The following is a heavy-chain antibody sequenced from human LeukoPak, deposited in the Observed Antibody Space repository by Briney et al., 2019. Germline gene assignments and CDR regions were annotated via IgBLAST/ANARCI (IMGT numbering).Heavy chain of an antibody. D-gene: IGHD4-17*01. V-gene: IGHV3-33*01. CDR3: ASAMTTVTPGAFDI. CDR1: GFTFSSYG. J-gene: IGHJ3*02. CDR2: IWYDGSNK. Sequence: GGSLRLSCAASGFTFSSYGMHWVRQAPGKGLEWVAVIWYDGSNKYYADSVKGRFTISRGNSKNTLYLQMNSLRAEDTAVYYCASAMTTVTPGAFDIWGQGTMVTVSS.